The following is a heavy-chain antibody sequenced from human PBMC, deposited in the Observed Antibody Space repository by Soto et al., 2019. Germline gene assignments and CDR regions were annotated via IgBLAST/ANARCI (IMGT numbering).Heavy chain of an antibody. CDR1: GGSISSGGYY. V-gene: IGHV4-31*03. D-gene: IGHD4-17*01. CDR3: ARYKKHHLTVTTEAEYFQH. Sequence: TLSLTCTVSGGSISSGGYYWSWIRQHPGKGLEWIGYIYYSGSTYYNPSLKSRVTISVDTSKNQFSLKLSSVTAADTAVYYCARYKKHHLTVTTEAEYFQHCGQGTLVIVSS. J-gene: IGHJ1*01. CDR2: IYYSGST.